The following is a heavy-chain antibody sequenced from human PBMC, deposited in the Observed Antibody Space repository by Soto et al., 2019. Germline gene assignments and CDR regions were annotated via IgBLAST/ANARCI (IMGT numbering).Heavy chain of an antibody. J-gene: IGHJ4*02. V-gene: IGHV4-4*02. CDR2: IYRSGST. Sequence: QVQLQESGPGLVKPSGTLSLTCTVSGGSISSSDWWTWVRQPPGKGLEWIGEIYRSGSTNYNSSLQSRVTISVDKSKNQLSLKLSSVTAADTAVYYCVTIHYWGQGTLVTVSS. CDR1: GGSISSSDW. CDR3: VTIHY.